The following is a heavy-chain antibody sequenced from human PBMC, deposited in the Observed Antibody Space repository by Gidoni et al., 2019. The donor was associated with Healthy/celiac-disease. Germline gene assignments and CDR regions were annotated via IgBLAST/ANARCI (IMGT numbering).Heavy chain of an antibody. CDR1: GGTFRPSA. Sequence: QVQLVPSGAEVKKPGSSVKVSCKASGGTFRPSAISWVRRAPGQGLEWMGGIIPIFGTANYAQKFQGRVTITADKSTSTAYMELSSLRSEDTAVYYCARAHYGSGSYYNSPPHYYYYMDVWGKGTTVTVSS. CDR3: ARAHYGSGSYYNSPPHYYYYMDV. CDR2: IIPIFGTA. D-gene: IGHD3-10*01. J-gene: IGHJ6*03. V-gene: IGHV1-69*06.